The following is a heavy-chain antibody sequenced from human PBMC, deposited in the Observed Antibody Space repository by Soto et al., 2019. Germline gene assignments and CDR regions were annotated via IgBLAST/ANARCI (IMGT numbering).Heavy chain of an antibody. D-gene: IGHD5-18*01. CDR2: IYYSGST. CDR1: GGSISSGGYY. Sequence: PSLTCTVSGGSISSGGYYWSWIRQHPGKGLEWIGCIYYSGSTYYNPSLKSRVTISVDTSKNQFSLKLSSVTAADTAVYYCARSGYSYGPNPLLYWGQGTLVTVSS. CDR3: ARSGYSYGPNPLLY. J-gene: IGHJ4*02. V-gene: IGHV4-31*03.